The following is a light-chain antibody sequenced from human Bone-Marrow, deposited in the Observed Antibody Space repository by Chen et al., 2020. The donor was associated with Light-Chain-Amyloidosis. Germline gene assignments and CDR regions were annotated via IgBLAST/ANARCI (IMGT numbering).Light chain of an antibody. J-gene: IGKJ4*01. CDR1: QSVSIF. CDR3: QQRTNWPPLT. CDR2: DAS. Sequence: EIVLTQSSRTLSLSPGERATLSCRASQSVSIFLAWYQQKPGQAPRLLIYDASNRASGIPARFNGSGSGTDFILTINSLEPEDFAMYYCQQRTNWPPLTLGGGTKVE. V-gene: IGKV3-11*01.